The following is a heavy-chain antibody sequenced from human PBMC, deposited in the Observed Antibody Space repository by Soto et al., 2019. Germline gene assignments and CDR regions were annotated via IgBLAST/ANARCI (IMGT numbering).Heavy chain of an antibody. CDR1: GFTFNNYA. CDR2: ISGGGDTT. CDR3: AKGRGGSGSLTPRVDF. Sequence: EVQLLESGGGLVQPGGSLRLSCAASGFTFNNYAMTWVRQAPGKGLEWVSAISGGGDTTSYADSVKGRFTVSRDGSNTTLYLQMSRLRAEDTALYYCAKGRGGSGSLTPRVDFWGQGTLVTVSS. D-gene: IGHD3-10*01. V-gene: IGHV3-23*01. J-gene: IGHJ4*02.